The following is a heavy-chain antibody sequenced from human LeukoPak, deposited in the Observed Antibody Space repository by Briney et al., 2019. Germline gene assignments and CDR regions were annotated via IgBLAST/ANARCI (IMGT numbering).Heavy chain of an antibody. J-gene: IGHJ4*02. V-gene: IGHV3-64D*09. CDR2: ISSNGGTT. D-gene: IGHD3-22*01. Sequence: GSLRLSCSASGFTFSNHAMHWVRQAPGKGLEFVAAISSNGGTTYHADSVEGRFAISRDNSKNTLFLQMTFLRIEDTAVYYCVRDPAAYYYDSTFDYGGQGTLVTVSA. CDR3: VRDPAAYYYDSTFDY. CDR1: GFTFSNHA.